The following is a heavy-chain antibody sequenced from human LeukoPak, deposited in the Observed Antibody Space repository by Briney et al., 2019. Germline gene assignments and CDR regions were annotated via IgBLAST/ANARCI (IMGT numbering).Heavy chain of an antibody. D-gene: IGHD5-18*01. J-gene: IGHJ4*02. V-gene: IGHV4-34*01. CDR3: ARSEEGSGYSYGPFDY. CDR1: GGSFSGYY. Sequence: SETLSLTCAVYGGSFSGYYWIWIRQPPGKGLEWIGEINHSGSSNYNPSLKSRVTISVDTSKNQFSLKLSSVTAADTAVFYCARSEEGSGYSYGPFDYWGQGTLVTVPS. CDR2: INHSGSS.